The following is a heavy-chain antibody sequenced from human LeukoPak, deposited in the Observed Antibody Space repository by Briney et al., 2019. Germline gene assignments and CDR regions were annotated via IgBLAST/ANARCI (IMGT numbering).Heavy chain of an antibody. CDR1: EFTFSTYG. D-gene: IGHD5-18*01. V-gene: IGHV3-30*03. J-gene: IGHJ4*02. CDR3: ARGTTAMVLDY. CDR2: ISYDGSNK. Sequence: GRSLRLSCAASEFTFSTYGMHWVRQAPGEGLEWVAVISYDGSNKYYADSVKGRFTISRDNSKNTLYLQMNSLRAEDTAVYYCARGTTAMVLDYWGQGTLVTVSS.